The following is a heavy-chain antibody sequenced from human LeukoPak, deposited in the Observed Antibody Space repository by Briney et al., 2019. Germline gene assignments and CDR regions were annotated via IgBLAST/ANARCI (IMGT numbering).Heavy chain of an antibody. Sequence: ASVKVSCKASGYTFTTYFMHWVRQAPGQGLEWMGIINPSGGNTNYAQKFQGRVTLTRDTSTSTVYMELISLRSEDTALYYCARQEYGEAVAGMSGNFQHWGQGTLVTVSS. D-gene: IGHD6-19*01. CDR2: INPSGGNT. J-gene: IGHJ1*01. CDR3: ARQEYGEAVAGMSGNFQH. V-gene: IGHV1-46*01. CDR1: GYTFTTYF.